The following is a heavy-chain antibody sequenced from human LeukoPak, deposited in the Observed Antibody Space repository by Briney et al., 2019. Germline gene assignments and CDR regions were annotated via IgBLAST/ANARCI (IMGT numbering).Heavy chain of an antibody. CDR3: ARDIRRGYCSSTSCYRDAFDI. D-gene: IGHD2-2*03. CDR2: IYTSGST. CDR1: GGSISSYY. Sequence: SETLSLTCSVSGGSISSYYWSWIRQPAGKGLEWIGRIYTSGSTNYNPSLKSRVTMSVDTSKNQFSLKLSSVTAADTAVYYCARDIRRGYCSSTSCYRDAFDIWGQGTMVTVSS. V-gene: IGHV4-4*07. J-gene: IGHJ3*02.